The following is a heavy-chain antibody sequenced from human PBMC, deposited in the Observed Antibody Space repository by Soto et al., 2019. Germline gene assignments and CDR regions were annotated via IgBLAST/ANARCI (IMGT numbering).Heavy chain of an antibody. Sequence: PSETLSLTCAVYGGSFSGYYWSWIRQPPGKGLEWIGEINHSGSTNYNPSLKSRVTISVDTSKNQFYLKLSSVTAADTAVYYCARVRPRRITMIVVVRTSPPGGWFDPWGQGTLVTVSS. CDR2: INHSGST. J-gene: IGHJ5*02. D-gene: IGHD3-22*01. CDR1: GGSFSGYY. V-gene: IGHV4-34*01. CDR3: ARVRPRRITMIVVVRTSPPGGWFDP.